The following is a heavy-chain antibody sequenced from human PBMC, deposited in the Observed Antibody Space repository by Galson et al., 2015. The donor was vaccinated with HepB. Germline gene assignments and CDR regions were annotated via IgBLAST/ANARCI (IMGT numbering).Heavy chain of an antibody. J-gene: IGHJ2*01. V-gene: IGHV4-59*01. D-gene: IGHD4-17*01. Sequence: ETLSLTCTVSGGSISSYYWSWIRQPPGKGLEWIGYIYYSGSTNYNPSLKSRVTISVDTSKNQFSLKLSSVTAADTAVYYCATSENDYGDQLVWYFDLWGRGTLVTVSS. CDR2: IYYSGST. CDR3: ATSENDYGDQLVWYFDL. CDR1: GGSISSYY.